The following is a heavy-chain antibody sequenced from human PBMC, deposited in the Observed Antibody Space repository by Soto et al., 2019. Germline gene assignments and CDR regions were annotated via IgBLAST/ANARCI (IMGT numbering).Heavy chain of an antibody. CDR2: IYPGDSDT. Sequence: GESLKISCKGSGYSFSNYWIGWVRQMPGKGLEWMGIIYPGDSDTRYSPSFQGQVTISADKSISTAYLQWRSLKASDTAMYYCARSREYCTNGVCQSPSGMDVWGQGTTVTVSS. V-gene: IGHV5-51*01. CDR1: GYSFSNYW. D-gene: IGHD2-8*01. CDR3: ARSREYCTNGVCQSPSGMDV. J-gene: IGHJ6*02.